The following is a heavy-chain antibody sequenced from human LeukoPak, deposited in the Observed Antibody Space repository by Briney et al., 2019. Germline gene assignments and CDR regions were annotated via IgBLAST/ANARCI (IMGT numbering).Heavy chain of an antibody. V-gene: IGHV3-7*01. D-gene: IGHD4-17*01. CDR1: GFTFSTYW. CDR2: IKQDGSEK. Sequence: GGSLRLSCAASGFTFSTYWMSWVRQAPGKGLEWVANIKQDGSEKYYVDSVKGRFTISRDNAKNSLYLQMNSLRDEDTAVYYCAKRYGDHEEHFQHWGQGTLVTVSS. J-gene: IGHJ1*01. CDR3: AKRYGDHEEHFQH.